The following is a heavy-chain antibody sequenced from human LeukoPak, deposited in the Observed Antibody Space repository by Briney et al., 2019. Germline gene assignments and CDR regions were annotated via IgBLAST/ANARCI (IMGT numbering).Heavy chain of an antibody. Sequence: SETLSLTCTVSGGSISSGGYYWSWIRQHPGKGLEWIGYIYYSGSTYYNPSLKSRVTISVGTSKNQFSLKLSSVTAADTAVYYCAREGRSGYCSSTSCPWGQGTLVTVSS. CDR1: GGSISSGGYY. J-gene: IGHJ5*02. V-gene: IGHV4-31*03. CDR3: AREGRSGYCSSTSCP. CDR2: IYYSGST. D-gene: IGHD2-2*01.